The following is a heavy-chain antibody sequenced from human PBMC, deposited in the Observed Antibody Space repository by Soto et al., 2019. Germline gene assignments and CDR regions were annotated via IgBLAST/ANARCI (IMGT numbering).Heavy chain of an antibody. D-gene: IGHD4-17*01. V-gene: IGHV1-69*02. CDR1: GGTFSSYT. CDR3: ASPVTTRFNAEYFQH. Sequence: QVQLVQSGAEVKKPGSSVKVSCKASGGTFSSYTISWVRQAPGQGLEWMGRIIPILGIANYAQKFQGRVAITADKSTSTAYMELSSLRSEDTAVYYCASPVTTRFNAEYFQHWGQGTLVTVSS. J-gene: IGHJ1*01. CDR2: IIPILGIA.